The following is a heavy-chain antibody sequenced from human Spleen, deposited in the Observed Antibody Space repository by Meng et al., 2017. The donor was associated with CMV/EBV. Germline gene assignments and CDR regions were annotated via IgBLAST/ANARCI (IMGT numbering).Heavy chain of an antibody. CDR3: ARDACSGGACYTVFAYYFYGMDV. CDR1: GFTFSSYA. J-gene: IGHJ6*02. Sequence: GGYLRLSCAASGFTFSSYAIHWVRQAPGKGVEWVAIILYDDGSNKHYADSVKGRFTISRDNSKNTVYLQMNSLRAEDTAVYYCARDACSGGACYTVFAYYFYGMDVWGQGTTVTVSS. V-gene: IGHV3-30*04. CDR2: ILYDDGSNK. D-gene: IGHD2-15*01.